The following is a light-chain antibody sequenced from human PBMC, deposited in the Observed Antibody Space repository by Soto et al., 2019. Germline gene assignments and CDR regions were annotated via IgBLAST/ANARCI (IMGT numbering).Light chain of an antibody. CDR3: QQYNSSPFT. V-gene: IGKV3-15*01. CDR2: DAS. Sequence: ETVLTQSPATLSLSPGERATLSCRASQSVNSNLAWYQQKRGQAPRLLIYDASSRATGIAARFSASGSGTDFTLTISSLESEDFAVYYCQQYNSSPFTFGQGTNVEIK. J-gene: IGKJ2*01. CDR1: QSVNSN.